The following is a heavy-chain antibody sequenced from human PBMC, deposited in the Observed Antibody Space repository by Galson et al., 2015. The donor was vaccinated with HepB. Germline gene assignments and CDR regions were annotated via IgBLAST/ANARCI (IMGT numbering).Heavy chain of an antibody. CDR3: TGGVVTMIVVVEGFDY. CDR2: IKSKTDGGTT. CDR1: GFTFSNAW. D-gene: IGHD3-22*01. Sequence: LRLSCAASGFTFSNAWMNWVRQAPGKGLEWVGRIKSKTDGGTTDYAAPVKGRFTISRDDSKNTLYPQMNSLKTEDTAVYYCTGGVVTMIVVVEGFDYWGQGTLVTVSS. J-gene: IGHJ4*02. V-gene: IGHV3-15*07.